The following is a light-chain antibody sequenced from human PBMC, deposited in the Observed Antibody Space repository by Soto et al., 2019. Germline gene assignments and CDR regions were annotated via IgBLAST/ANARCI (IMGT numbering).Light chain of an antibody. CDR2: EGS. Sequence: QSALTQPASVSGSPGQSITISCTGTSSDVGSYNLVSWYQQHPGKAPKLMIYEGSKRPSGVSNRFSGSKSGNTTSLTISGLQAEDEADYYSCSYAGSSTFWVFGGGTKLTVL. CDR1: SSDVGSYNL. V-gene: IGLV2-23*03. CDR3: CSYAGSSTFWV. J-gene: IGLJ3*02.